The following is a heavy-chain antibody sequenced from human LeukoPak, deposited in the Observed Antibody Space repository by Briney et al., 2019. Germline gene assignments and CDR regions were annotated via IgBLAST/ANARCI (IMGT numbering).Heavy chain of an antibody. CDR2: ISGSGGST. CDR3: ARDRIQLWSTIDY. D-gene: IGHD5-18*01. V-gene: IGHV3-23*01. Sequence: GGTLRLSCAASGFTFSSYGMIWVRQAPGKGLEWVSAISGSGGSTYYADSVKGRFTISRDNSKNTLYLQMNSLRAEDTAVYYCARDRIQLWSTIDYWGQGTLVTVSS. CDR1: GFTFSSYG. J-gene: IGHJ4*02.